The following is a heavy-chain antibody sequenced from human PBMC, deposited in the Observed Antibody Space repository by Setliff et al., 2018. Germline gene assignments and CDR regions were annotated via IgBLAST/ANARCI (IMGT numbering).Heavy chain of an antibody. V-gene: IGHV4-39*02. CDR1: GDSISNTGYY. Sequence: ETLSLTCIVAGDSISNTGYYWGWIRQPPGKGLEWIGRIYNSGTTNYNPSLKSRVTISADTSNNSFSLSLFSVTAADTAVYYCAGRDYSGGDSWGHGTLVTVSS. D-gene: IGHD4-4*01. J-gene: IGHJ5*01. CDR2: IYNSGTT. CDR3: AGRDYSGGDS.